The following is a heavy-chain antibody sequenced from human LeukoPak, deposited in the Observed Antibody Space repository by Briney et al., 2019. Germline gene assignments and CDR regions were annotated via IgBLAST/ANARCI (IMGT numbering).Heavy chain of an antibody. Sequence: ASVKVSCKVSGYTLTELSMHWVRQAPGKGLEWMGGFDPADGETIYAQKFQSRVSMTEDTSTDTAYMELSSLRSEDTAVYYCANLLLEIAVGSGVHGRDVWGQGTTVTISS. J-gene: IGHJ6*02. CDR1: GYTLTELS. D-gene: IGHD2-2*01. CDR2: FDPADGET. V-gene: IGHV1-24*01. CDR3: ANLLLEIAVGSGVHGRDV.